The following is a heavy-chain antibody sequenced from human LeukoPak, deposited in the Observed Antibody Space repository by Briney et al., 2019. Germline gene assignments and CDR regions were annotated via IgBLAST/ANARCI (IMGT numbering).Heavy chain of an antibody. Sequence: PGGSLRLSCAASGVTFSRDWMSWVRQAPGKGLEWVASIKQGGRESYYVDSVKGRFTISTDNAKTSVYVQMTSLRAEDTAVFYCARSTTWYHKFDYWGQGTLVTVSS. CDR1: GVTFSRDW. CDR3: ARSTTWYHKFDY. J-gene: IGHJ4*02. V-gene: IGHV3-7*04. CDR2: IKQGGRES. D-gene: IGHD6-13*01.